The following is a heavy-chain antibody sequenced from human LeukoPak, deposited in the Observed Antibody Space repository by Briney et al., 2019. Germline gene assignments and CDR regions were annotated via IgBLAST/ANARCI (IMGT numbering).Heavy chain of an antibody. D-gene: IGHD3-22*01. V-gene: IGHV1-69*05. CDR1: GGTFSSYA. J-gene: IGHJ5*02. Sequence: GASVKVSCKASGGTFSSYAISWVRQAPGQGLEWMGGIIPIFGTANYAQKFQGRVTITTDGSTSTAYMELSSLRSEDTAVYYCASESDSSGYSNWFDPWGQGTLVTVSS. CDR2: IIPIFGTA. CDR3: ASESDSSGYSNWFDP.